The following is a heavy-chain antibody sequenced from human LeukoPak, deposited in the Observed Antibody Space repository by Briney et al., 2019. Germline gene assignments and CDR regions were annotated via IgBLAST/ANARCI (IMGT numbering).Heavy chain of an antibody. J-gene: IGHJ4*02. V-gene: IGHV4-59*08. Sequence: SEALSLTCAISGGSINNYYWSWIRQPPGKGLEWIGYIYYSGTTNYSPSLNSRVNISLDTAKNQFSLRLSSVTAADTAVYYCARQTAKNVDTARFDSWGQGTLVTVSS. CDR3: ARQTAKNVDTARFDS. CDR2: IYYSGTT. CDR1: GGSINNYY. D-gene: IGHD5-18*01.